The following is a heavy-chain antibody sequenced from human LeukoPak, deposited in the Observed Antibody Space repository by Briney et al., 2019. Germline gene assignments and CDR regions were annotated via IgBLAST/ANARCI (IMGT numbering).Heavy chain of an antibody. J-gene: IGHJ6*03. CDR3: ARNERRFQKDTYYYYYYYMDV. CDR2: IHLSGYS. V-gene: IGHV4-59*11. Sequence: SETLSLTCTASGGSISSHYWSWIRQPPGKGLEWIGFIHLSGYSKYNPSLKSRVHKSVDTPKNQFSLKQSSVTAADTAVYYCARNERRFQKDTYYYYYYYMDVWGKGTTVTVSS. D-gene: IGHD6-25*01. CDR1: GGSISSHY.